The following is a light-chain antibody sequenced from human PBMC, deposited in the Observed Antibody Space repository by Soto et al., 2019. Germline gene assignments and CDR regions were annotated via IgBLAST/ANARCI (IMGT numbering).Light chain of an antibody. V-gene: IGKV1-39*01. Sequence: DIQMTQCPSSLSASVGDRVTITCRASQSISSHLNWYQQKPGKAPKPLIYAASNLQSGVPSRFSGSGSGTDFTLTISSLQPKDFATDYCQQSYNTPITFGQGTRLEIK. CDR1: QSISSH. CDR3: QQSYNTPIT. J-gene: IGKJ5*01. CDR2: AAS.